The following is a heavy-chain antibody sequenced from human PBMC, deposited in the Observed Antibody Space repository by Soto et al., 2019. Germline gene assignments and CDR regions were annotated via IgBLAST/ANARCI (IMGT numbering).Heavy chain of an antibody. CDR3: ARVRHSSGWYEVIDY. CDR2: MNPNSGNT. CDR1: GYTYTSYD. D-gene: IGHD6-19*01. V-gene: IGHV1-8*01. Sequence: GASVKVSCKASGYTYTSYDINWVRQATGQGLEWMGWMNPNSGNTGYAQKFQGRVTMTRNTSISTAYMELSSLRSEDTAVYYCARVRHSSGWYEVIDYWGQGTLVTVSS. J-gene: IGHJ4*02.